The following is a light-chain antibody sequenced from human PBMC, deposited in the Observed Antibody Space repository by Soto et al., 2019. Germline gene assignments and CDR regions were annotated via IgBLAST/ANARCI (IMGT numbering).Light chain of an antibody. Sequence: QSALTQPRSVYGSPGQSVTISCTGTSSDVGGYNYVSWYQQHPGKAPKLMIYDVSKRPSGVSDRFSGSKSANTASLIISGLQAEDEADYYCCSYAGNTLVVFGGGTKLTVL. J-gene: IGLJ2*01. V-gene: IGLV2-11*01. CDR1: SSDVGGYNY. CDR3: CSYAGNTLVV. CDR2: DVS.